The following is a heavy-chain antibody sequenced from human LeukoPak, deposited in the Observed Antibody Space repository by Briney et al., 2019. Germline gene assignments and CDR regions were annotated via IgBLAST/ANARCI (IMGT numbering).Heavy chain of an antibody. CDR2: ISAYNGNT. Sequence: ASVKVSCKASGYTFTSYGISWVRQAPGQGLEWMGWISAYNGNTNYAQKLQGRVTMTTDTSTSTAYMELRSLRSDDTAVYYCAREDDDFWSGSPGWFDPWGQGTLVTVSS. CDR3: AREDDDFWSGSPGWFDP. J-gene: IGHJ5*02. CDR1: GYTFTSYG. D-gene: IGHD3-3*01. V-gene: IGHV1-18*01.